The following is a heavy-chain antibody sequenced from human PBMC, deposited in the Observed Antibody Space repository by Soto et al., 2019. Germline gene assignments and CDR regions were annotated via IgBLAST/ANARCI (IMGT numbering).Heavy chain of an antibody. D-gene: IGHD3-3*01. CDR2: SNHSGTT. V-gene: IGHV4-34*01. J-gene: IGHJ5*02. CDR3: ARGVTIFGVAKRWFDP. Sequence: ASETLSLTCAVYGGSFSGYYGSWIRQPPGTGLECIGESNHSGTTNYNPSLKSRVTISVDTSKNQFSLKLSSVTAADTAVYYCARGVTIFGVAKRWFDPWGQGTLVTVPQ. CDR1: GGSFSGYY.